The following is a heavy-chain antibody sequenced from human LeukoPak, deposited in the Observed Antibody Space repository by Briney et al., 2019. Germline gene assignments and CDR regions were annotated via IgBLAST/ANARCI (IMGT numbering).Heavy chain of an antibody. CDR2: IYHSGTT. CDR3: ARWGDGVDY. V-gene: IGHV4-59*01. CDR1: GGSITSYY. J-gene: IGHJ4*02. Sequence: PSETLSLTCTVSGGSITSYYWTWIRQPPGRGLEWIGYIYHSGTTNHNPSLKSRVTISVDTSKNQFSLKLSSVTAADTAVYYCARWGDGVDYWGQGTLVTVSS. D-gene: IGHD5-24*01.